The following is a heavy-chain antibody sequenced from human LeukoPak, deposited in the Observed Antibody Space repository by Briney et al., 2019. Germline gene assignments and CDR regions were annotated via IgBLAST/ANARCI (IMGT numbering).Heavy chain of an antibody. CDR2: IIPILGVA. V-gene: IGHV1-69*04. CDR3: TRDSVTYYYDSSGDNYFDY. J-gene: IGHJ4*02. Sequence: SVKVSCKASGYTFTSYYMHWVRQAPGQGLEWMGRIIPILGVANYAQKFQVRVTITADTSTSTAYIELSSLRSEDTAMYYCTRDSVTYYYDSSGDNYFDYWGQGTLVTVSS. CDR1: GYTFTSYY. D-gene: IGHD3-22*01.